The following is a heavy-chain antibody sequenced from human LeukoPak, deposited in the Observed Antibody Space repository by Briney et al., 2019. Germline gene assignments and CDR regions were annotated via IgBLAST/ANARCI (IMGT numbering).Heavy chain of an antibody. CDR3: AKAYYYDSSDLVSDY. CDR2: ISGSGGST. J-gene: IGHJ4*02. D-gene: IGHD3-22*01. Sequence: GRSLRLSCAASGFTFSSYAMSWVRQAPGKGLGWVSAISGSGGSTYYADSVKGRFTISRDNSKNTLYLQMNSLRAEDTAVYYCAKAYYYDSSDLVSDYWGQGTLVTVSS. CDR1: GFTFSSYA. V-gene: IGHV3-23*01.